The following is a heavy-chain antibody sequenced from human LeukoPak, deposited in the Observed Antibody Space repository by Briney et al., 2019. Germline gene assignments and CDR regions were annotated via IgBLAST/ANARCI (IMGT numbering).Heavy chain of an antibody. Sequence: GGSLRLSCAASGFTFSNYNMNWVRQAPGKGLEWVSSISSSSSYIYYADSVKGRFTISRDNAKNSLYLQMNSLRAEDTAVYSCARDGVGYSGYETIPTYWYFDLWGRGTLVTVSS. CDR2: ISSSSSYI. V-gene: IGHV3-21*01. D-gene: IGHD5-12*01. CDR3: ARDGVGYSGYETIPTYWYFDL. CDR1: GFTFSNYN. J-gene: IGHJ2*01.